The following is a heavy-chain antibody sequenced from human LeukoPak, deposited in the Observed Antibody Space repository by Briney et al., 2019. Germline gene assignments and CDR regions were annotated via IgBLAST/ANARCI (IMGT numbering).Heavy chain of an antibody. CDR2: IDYSGST. D-gene: IGHD2-21*01. Sequence: SETLSLTCTVSGGSISNYYWSWIRQPPGPGLEWISYIDYSGSTKYNPSLKSRVTISVDTSKNQFSLKLSSVTAADTAVYYCTRVSVHSYSDYWGQGTLVTVSS. CDR1: GGSISNYY. J-gene: IGHJ4*02. V-gene: IGHV4-59*01. CDR3: TRVSVHSYSDY.